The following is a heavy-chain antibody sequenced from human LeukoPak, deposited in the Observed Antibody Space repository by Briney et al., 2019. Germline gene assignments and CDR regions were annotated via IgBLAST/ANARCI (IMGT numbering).Heavy chain of an antibody. D-gene: IGHD3-10*01. CDR3: ARATPPRSESEFDP. CDR1: GFTFSSYG. J-gene: IGHJ5*02. CDR2: IWYDGSNK. V-gene: IGHV3-33*01. Sequence: GGSLRLSCAASGFTFSSYGMHWVRQAPGKGLEWVAVIWYDGSNKYYADSVKGRFTISRDNAKNSLYLQMNSLRAEDTAVYYCARATPPRSESEFDPWGQGTLVTVSS.